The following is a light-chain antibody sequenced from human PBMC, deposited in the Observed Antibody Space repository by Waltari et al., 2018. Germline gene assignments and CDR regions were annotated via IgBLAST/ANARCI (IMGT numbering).Light chain of an antibody. J-gene: IGKJ1*01. CDR3: QHYVHLPGT. Sequence: EIVLTQSPGTLSLSPGERATLSCWASQSVGGSLAWYQQKPGQAPRLLIYCASSRATGIPDRFSGSGSGTVFSLSISRLEPEDFAVYYCQHYVHLPGTFGQGTKVEIK. V-gene: IGKV3-20*01. CDR1: QSVGGS. CDR2: CAS.